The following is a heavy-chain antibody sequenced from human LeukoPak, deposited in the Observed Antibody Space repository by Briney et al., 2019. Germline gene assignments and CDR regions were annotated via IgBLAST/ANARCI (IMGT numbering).Heavy chain of an antibody. J-gene: IGHJ4*02. Sequence: RPGGSLRLSCAASGFTFSSYAMSWVRQAPGKGLEWVSAISGSGGSTYYADSVKGRFTISRDNSKNTLYLQMNSLRAEDTAVYYCAKDPHYDSSGSHDYWGQGTLVTVSS. D-gene: IGHD3-22*01. CDR1: GFTFSSYA. V-gene: IGHV3-23*01. CDR2: ISGSGGST. CDR3: AKDPHYDSSGSHDY.